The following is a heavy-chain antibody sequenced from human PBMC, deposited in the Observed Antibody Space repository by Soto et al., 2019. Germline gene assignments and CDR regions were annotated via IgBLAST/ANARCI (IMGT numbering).Heavy chain of an antibody. D-gene: IGHD4-17*01. CDR3: ARLRSDAFDI. J-gene: IGHJ3*02. CDR1: GFTFNYFT. V-gene: IGHV3-21*04. CDR2: ISSSSSHK. Sequence: ESGGGLVKPGESLRLSCAASGFTFNYFTMNWVRQAPGKGLEWVASISSSSSHKYSADSVRGRFTFSRDNANNSLYLQMNSLRVEDTAVYYCARLRSDAFDIWGQGTLVTVSS.